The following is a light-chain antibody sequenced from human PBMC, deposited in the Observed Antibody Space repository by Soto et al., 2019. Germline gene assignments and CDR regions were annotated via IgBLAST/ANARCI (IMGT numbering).Light chain of an antibody. CDR2: GAS. V-gene: IGKV3-20*01. J-gene: IGKJ1*01. CDR3: QQYGSSPTWT. CDR1: QSVSSN. Sequence: EILMTHSPATLSVSPGERASLSCRASQSVSSNLAWYQQKPGQAPRLLIYGASTRASGIPDRFSGSGSGTDFTLTISRLEPEDSAVYYCQQYGSSPTWTFGQGTKV.